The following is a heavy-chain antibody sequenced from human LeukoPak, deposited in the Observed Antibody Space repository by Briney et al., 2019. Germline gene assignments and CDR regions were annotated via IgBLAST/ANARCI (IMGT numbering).Heavy chain of an antibody. Sequence: ASVKVSCKASGYTFTSYDINWVRQATGQGLEWIGWMNPNSGNTGYAQKFQGRVTITRNTSISTAYMELSSLRSEDTAVYYCARGVRIAVAKYYFDYWGQGTLVTVSS. CDR2: MNPNSGNT. V-gene: IGHV1-8*03. J-gene: IGHJ4*02. CDR3: ARGVRIAVAKYYFDY. D-gene: IGHD6-19*01. CDR1: GYTFTSYD.